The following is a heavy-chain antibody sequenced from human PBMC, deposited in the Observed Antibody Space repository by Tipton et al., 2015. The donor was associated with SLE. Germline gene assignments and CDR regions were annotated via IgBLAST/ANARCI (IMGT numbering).Heavy chain of an antibody. CDR1: GGSISSYY. D-gene: IGHD3-22*01. CDR3: ARGSDS. CDR2: IYYSGST. J-gene: IGHJ4*02. Sequence: TLSLTCTVSGGSISSYYWSWIRQPPGKGLEWIGYIYYSGSTYYNPSLKSRVTISVDTSKNQFSLKLSSVTAADTAVYYCARGSDSWGQGTLVTVSS. V-gene: IGHV4-59*12.